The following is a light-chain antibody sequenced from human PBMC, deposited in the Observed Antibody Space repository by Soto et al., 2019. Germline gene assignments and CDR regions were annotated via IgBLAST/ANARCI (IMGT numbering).Light chain of an antibody. V-gene: IGLV2-14*01. CDR3: FSFTTTSTHV. J-gene: IGLJ1*01. CDR1: SSDIGAYDY. CDR2: EVN. Sequence: QSALTQPASLSGSPGQSITISCTGTSSDIGAYDYVSWFQQHPGKAPKLMISEVNNRPSGGSNRFSGSKSGNTAYLTISGLQVEDEAAYFCFSFTTTSTHVFGTGTKVTVL.